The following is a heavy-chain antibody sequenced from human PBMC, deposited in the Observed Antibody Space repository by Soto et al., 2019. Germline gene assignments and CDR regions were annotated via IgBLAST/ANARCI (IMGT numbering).Heavy chain of an antibody. CDR1: GGSISSYY. V-gene: IGHV4-4*07. CDR2: IYTSGST. Sequence: SETLSLTCTVSGGSISSYYWSWIRQPAGKGLEWIGRIYTSGSTNYNPSLKSRVTMSVDTSKNQFSLKLSSVTAADTAVYYCARQQLTRFGSNWFDPWGQGTLVTVSS. J-gene: IGHJ5*02. D-gene: IGHD6-13*01. CDR3: ARQQLTRFGSNWFDP.